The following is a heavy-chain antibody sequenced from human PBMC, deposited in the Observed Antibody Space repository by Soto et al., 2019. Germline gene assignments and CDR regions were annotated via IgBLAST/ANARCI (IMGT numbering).Heavy chain of an antibody. CDR1: GFTFSSYG. Sequence: QVQLVESGGGVVQPGRSLRLSCAASGFTFSSYGMQWIRQAPGKGLEWVAVIWYDGSNKYYADSVKGRFTISRDNSKNTLYLQMNSLRAEDTAVYYCAREGYCSGGSCYSNAFDIWGQGTMVTVSS. D-gene: IGHD2-15*01. CDR3: AREGYCSGGSCYSNAFDI. V-gene: IGHV3-33*01. CDR2: IWYDGSNK. J-gene: IGHJ3*02.